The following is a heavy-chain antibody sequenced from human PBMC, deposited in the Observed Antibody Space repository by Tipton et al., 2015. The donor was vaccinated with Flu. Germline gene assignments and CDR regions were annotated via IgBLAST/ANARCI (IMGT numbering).Heavy chain of an antibody. CDR1: GVTFDGYA. D-gene: IGHD1-26*01. CDR3: ATEVAWQGGGYYGMDV. CDR2: ISWDGGST. Sequence: SLRLSCTASGVTFDGYAMHWVRQVPGKGLEWVSLISWDGGSTFYGDSVRGRFTVSRDNRRNFLYLQMNSLRLEDTALYYCATEVAWQGGGYYGMDVWGQGTTVTVS. J-gene: IGHJ6*02. V-gene: IGHV3-43D*03.